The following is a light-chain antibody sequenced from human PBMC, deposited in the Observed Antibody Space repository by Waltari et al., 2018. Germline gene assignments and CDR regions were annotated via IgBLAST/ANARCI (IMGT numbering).Light chain of an antibody. Sequence: VILTQSPATLSLSPGARATLSCRASQSVSSHVAWYQQKPGQVPRLLIYGASTRATGIPDRFSGSGSGTEFTLTISSLEPEDFAVYYCQKYSRSPFTFGPGTKLDIK. J-gene: IGKJ3*01. CDR1: QSVSSH. V-gene: IGKV3-20*01. CDR3: QKYSRSPFT. CDR2: GAS.